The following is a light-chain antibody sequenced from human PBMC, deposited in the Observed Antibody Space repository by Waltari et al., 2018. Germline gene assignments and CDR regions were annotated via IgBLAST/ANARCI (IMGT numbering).Light chain of an antibody. CDR2: GTS. CDR1: DILSPSY. J-gene: IGKJ2*01. Sequence: EIVLTQSPDTLSLSLGERATLSCRASDILSPSYLAWYQQRPGPAPRLLIFGTSSTAAGTPDRFSGSGSGTDFTLTISRLQAEDVAVYYCQQYGVSPIYTFGQGTKLEIK. CDR3: QQYGVSPIYT. V-gene: IGKV3-20*01.